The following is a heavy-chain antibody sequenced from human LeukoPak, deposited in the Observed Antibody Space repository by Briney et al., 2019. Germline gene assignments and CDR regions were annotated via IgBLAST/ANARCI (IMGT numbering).Heavy chain of an antibody. J-gene: IGHJ4*02. CDR1: GGSISGTNW. V-gene: IGHV4-4*01. Sequence: PPETLSLTCGVSGGSISGTNWWSWLRQPPGQGLEWIGEISLAGQTNFNPSLNGRVTMSLDKSSNQLSLHLTSVTAADTATYFCSRESGPFCPFGYWGQGTLVIVSS. CDR3: SRESGPFCPFGY. CDR2: ISLAGQT. D-gene: IGHD1-26*01.